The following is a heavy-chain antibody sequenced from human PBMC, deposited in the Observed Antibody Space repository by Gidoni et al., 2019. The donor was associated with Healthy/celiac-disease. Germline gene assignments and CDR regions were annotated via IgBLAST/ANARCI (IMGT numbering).Heavy chain of an antibody. V-gene: IGHV4-39*01. CDR2: IYYSGST. CDR1: GGSISSSSYY. Sequence: QLQLQESGPGLVKPSETLSLTCTVSGGSISSSSYYWGWIRQPPGKGLEWIGSIYYSGSTYYHPSLKSRGTIFVDTSKNPFFLKLSSVTAADTAVYYCATTYYYDSSGYFIPNFDYWGQGTLVTVSS. D-gene: IGHD3-22*01. CDR3: ATTYYYDSSGYFIPNFDY. J-gene: IGHJ4*02.